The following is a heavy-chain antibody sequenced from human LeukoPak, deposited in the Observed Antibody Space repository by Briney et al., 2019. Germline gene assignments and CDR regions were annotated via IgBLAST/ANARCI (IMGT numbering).Heavy chain of an antibody. V-gene: IGHV4-59*01. D-gene: IGHD3/OR15-3a*01. J-gene: IGHJ2*01. CDR3: ARDAGTGWYFDL. Sequence: PSETLSLTCTVSGGSITSYHWTWIRQPPGKGLEWFGYMHYSGFTSYMPSLKSRVTISVDTSKNQLSLKLNSVTAADTAVYFCARDAGTGWYFDLWGRGTLVTVSS. CDR1: GGSITSYH. CDR2: MHYSGFT.